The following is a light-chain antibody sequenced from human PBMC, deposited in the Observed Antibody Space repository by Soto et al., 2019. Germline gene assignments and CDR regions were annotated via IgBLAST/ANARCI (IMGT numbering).Light chain of an antibody. Sequence: QSALTQPASVSGSPGQSITISCTGTSSDIGGYNYVSWYQLHPGKPPKLMIYDVSIRPSGVSNRLSGSKSGNTASLTISGLQAEDETDYYCSSYTSSSSVIFGGGTKVTVL. V-gene: IGLV2-14*03. CDR1: SSDIGGYNY. CDR3: SSYTSSSSVI. CDR2: DVS. J-gene: IGLJ2*01.